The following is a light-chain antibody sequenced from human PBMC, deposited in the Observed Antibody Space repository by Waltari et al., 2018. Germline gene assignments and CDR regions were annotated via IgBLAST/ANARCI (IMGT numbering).Light chain of an antibody. Sequence: QSALTQPASVSGSPGQSITISCTGSSSDGGFDNYVSWYQHHPGKAPKLMIYDVNKRPSGVSSRFSGSKSGNTASLTISGLQAEDEADYYCSSYTSSVTWVFGGGTKLTVL. CDR1: SSDGGFDNY. CDR3: SSYTSSVTWV. V-gene: IGLV2-14*03. CDR2: DVN. J-gene: IGLJ3*02.